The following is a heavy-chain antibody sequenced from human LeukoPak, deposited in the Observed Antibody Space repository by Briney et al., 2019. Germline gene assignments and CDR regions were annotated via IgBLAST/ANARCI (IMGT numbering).Heavy chain of an antibody. D-gene: IGHD6-19*01. J-gene: IGHJ4*02. V-gene: IGHV1-46*01. CDR2: INPSGGGT. Sequence: ASVKVSCKASGYTFTRYNMHWVRQAPGQGLEWMGIINPSGGGTSYAQKFQGRVTMTRDTSTSTVYMELSSLRSEDTAVYYCARVVAGWPHFDYWGQGTLVTVSS. CDR3: ARVVAGWPHFDY. CDR1: GYTFTRYN.